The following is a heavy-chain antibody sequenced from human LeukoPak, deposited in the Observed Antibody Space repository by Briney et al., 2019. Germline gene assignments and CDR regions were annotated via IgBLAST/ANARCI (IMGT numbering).Heavy chain of an antibody. CDR1: GYTFTSYD. CDR3: ARGPLHLGELSFYRFVY. Sequence: GASVKVSCKASGYTFTSYDINWVRQATGQGLEWMGWVNPNSGNTGYAQKFQGRVTMTRNTSISTAYMELDSLSSDDTAVYYCARGPLHLGELSFYRFVYWGQGTQVTVSS. D-gene: IGHD3-16*02. V-gene: IGHV1-8*01. CDR2: VNPNSGNT. J-gene: IGHJ4*02.